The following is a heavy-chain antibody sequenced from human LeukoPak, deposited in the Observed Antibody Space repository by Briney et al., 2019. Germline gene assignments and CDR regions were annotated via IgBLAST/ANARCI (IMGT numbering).Heavy chain of an antibody. J-gene: IGHJ4*02. CDR2: IYYSGNT. CDR1: GVSISSSNSY. CDR3: ARQTGSGLFILP. D-gene: IGHD3/OR15-3a*01. Sequence: PSETLSLTCTVSGVSISSSNSYWGWIRQPPGKGLEWISSIYYSGNTYYNASLKSQVSISIDTSKNQFSLRLTSVTAADTAVYYCARQTGSGLFILPGGQGTLVTVPS. V-gene: IGHV4-39*01.